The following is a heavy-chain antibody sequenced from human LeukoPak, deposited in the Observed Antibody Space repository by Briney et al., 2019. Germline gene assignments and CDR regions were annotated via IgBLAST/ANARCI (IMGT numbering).Heavy chain of an antibody. CDR3: ASSRLRFLEWLSPDDAFDI. J-gene: IGHJ3*02. V-gene: IGHV4-39*01. CDR1: GGSISSSSYY. CDR2: IYYSGST. Sequence: SETLSLTCTVSGGSISSSSYYWGWIRQPPGKGLEWIGSIYYSGSTYYNPSLKSRVTISVDTSKNQFSLKLSSVTAADTAVYYCASSRLRFLEWLSPDDAFDIGGQGTMVTVSS. D-gene: IGHD3-3*01.